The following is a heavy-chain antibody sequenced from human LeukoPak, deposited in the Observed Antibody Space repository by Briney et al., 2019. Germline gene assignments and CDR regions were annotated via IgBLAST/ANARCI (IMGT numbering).Heavy chain of an antibody. CDR3: ALVWSGYKYYFDY. J-gene: IGHJ4*02. V-gene: IGHV1-2*02. CDR2: ITPNSGGT. CDR1: GYTFTCYY. Sequence: ASVKVSCKASGYTFTCYYMHWVRQAPGQGLEWMGWITPNSGGTNYAQKFQGRVAMTRDTSIGTAYMELSRLRSDDTAVYYCALVWSGYKYYFDYWGQGTLVTVSS. D-gene: IGHD3-3*01.